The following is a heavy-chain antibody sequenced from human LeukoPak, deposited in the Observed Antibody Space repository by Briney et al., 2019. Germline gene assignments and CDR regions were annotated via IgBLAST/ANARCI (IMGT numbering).Heavy chain of an antibody. Sequence: PSETLSLTCTVSGGSISSYYWSWTRQPPGKGLEWIGYIYYSENTNYNPSLKSRVTMSVDTSNNQFSLRLSSVTAADTAVYYCARQAWKKFDYWGQGTLVTVSS. V-gene: IGHV4-59*08. CDR1: GGSISSYY. J-gene: IGHJ4*02. CDR2: IYYSENT. CDR3: ARQAWKKFDY. D-gene: IGHD1-1*01.